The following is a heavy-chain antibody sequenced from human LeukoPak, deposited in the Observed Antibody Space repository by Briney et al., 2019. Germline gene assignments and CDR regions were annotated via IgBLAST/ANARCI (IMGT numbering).Heavy chain of an antibody. CDR3: ARGMLFGKNWFDP. J-gene: IGHJ5*02. CDR1: GGSISSSSYY. Sequence: SETLSLTCTVSGGSISSSSYYWGWIRQPPGKGLEWIGSIYYSGSTYYNPSLKSRVTISVDTSKNQFSLKLSSVTAADTAVYYCARGMLFGKNWFDPWGQGTLVTVSS. D-gene: IGHD3-10*01. V-gene: IGHV4-39*01. CDR2: IYYSGST.